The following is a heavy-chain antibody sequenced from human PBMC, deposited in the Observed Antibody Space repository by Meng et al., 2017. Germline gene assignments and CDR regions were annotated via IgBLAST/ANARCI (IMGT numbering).Heavy chain of an antibody. J-gene: IGHJ4*02. Sequence: QGQLQQWGAGLLKPPETLSLTCAVYGGSFSVYYWSWIRQPPGKGLEWIGEINHSGSTNYNPSLKSRVTISVDTSKNQFSLKLSSVTAADTAVYYCASSGYSYGYRFDYWGQGTLVTVSS. CDR2: INHSGST. CDR3: ASSGYSYGYRFDY. V-gene: IGHV4-34*01. D-gene: IGHD5-18*01. CDR1: GGSFSVYY.